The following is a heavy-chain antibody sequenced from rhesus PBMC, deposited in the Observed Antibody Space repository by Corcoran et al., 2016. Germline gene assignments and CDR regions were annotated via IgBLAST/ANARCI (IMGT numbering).Heavy chain of an antibody. CDR3: ASSVYYGDS. CDR2: IKGDTERT. D-gene: IGHD3-22*01. J-gene: IGHJ4*01. CDR1: SGSMGAQH. Sequence: QVQLRESGPGLVKPSETPSPTCRLSSGSMGAQHWSRFLQSPGRGLEWSGEIKGDTERTDFNPSRSSRVAISRDTSKNQFFLRLTSVTDAETAVFYCASSVYYGDSWGQGLLVTVSS. V-gene: IGHV4-80*01.